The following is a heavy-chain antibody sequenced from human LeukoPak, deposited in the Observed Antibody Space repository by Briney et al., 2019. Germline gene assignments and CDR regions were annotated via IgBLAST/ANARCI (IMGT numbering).Heavy chain of an antibody. CDR1: GYTFTSYG. J-gene: IGHJ4*02. CDR2: IITYNGNT. D-gene: IGHD5-18*01. CDR3: ARDLGYSYGSY. V-gene: IGHV1-18*01. Sequence: ASVKVSCKASGYTFTSYGISWVRQAPGQGLEWMGYIITYNGNTNYAQKLQGRVTMTTDTYTNTAYMELRSLRSDDTAVYYCARDLGYSYGSYWGQGTLVTVSP.